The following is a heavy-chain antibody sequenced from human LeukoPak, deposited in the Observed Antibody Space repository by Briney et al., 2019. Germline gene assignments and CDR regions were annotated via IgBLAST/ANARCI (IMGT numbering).Heavy chain of an antibody. Sequence: ASVTVSCKVSGYTFREYGITWVRQAPGQGLEWMGWISAYNGNTNYAQKLQGRVTMTTDTSTSTAYMELRSLRSDDTAVYYCARDGRALRYFDWTRGAFDIWGQGTMVTVSS. CDR1: GYTFREYG. J-gene: IGHJ3*02. V-gene: IGHV1-18*01. CDR2: ISAYNGNT. D-gene: IGHD3-9*01. CDR3: ARDGRALRYFDWTRGAFDI.